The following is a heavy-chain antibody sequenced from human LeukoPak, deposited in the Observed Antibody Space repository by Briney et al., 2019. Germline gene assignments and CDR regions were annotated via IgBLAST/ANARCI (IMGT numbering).Heavy chain of an antibody. V-gene: IGHV3-23*01. CDR1: GFTFSDYY. J-gene: IGHJ6*03. CDR3: AKDADYGDYWHYYYMDV. Sequence: GGSLRLSCAASGFTFSDYYMSWLRQAPGKGLEWVSAISSSGGTTYYADSVKGRLTISRDNSKNTLYLQMNSLRAEDTAIYYCAKDADYGDYWHYYYMDVWGKGTTVTISS. CDR2: ISSSGGTT. D-gene: IGHD4-17*01.